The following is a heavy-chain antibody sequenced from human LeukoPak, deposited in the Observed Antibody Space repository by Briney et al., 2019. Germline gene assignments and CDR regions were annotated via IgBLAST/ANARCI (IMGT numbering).Heavy chain of an antibody. Sequence: PGGSLRLSCAASEFTFSSYAMQWVRQAPGKGLELFSGISASGDSTYYADSVKGRFTISRDNSKNTLYLQMNSLRAEDTAVYYCARCSGGSYYHSDDYWGQGTLVTVSS. CDR2: ISASGDST. J-gene: IGHJ4*02. CDR1: EFTFSSYA. CDR3: ARCSGGSYYHSDDY. D-gene: IGHD2-15*01. V-gene: IGHV3-23*01.